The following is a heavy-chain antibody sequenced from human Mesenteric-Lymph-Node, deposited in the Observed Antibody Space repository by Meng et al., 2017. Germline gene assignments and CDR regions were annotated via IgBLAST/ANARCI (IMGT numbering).Heavy chain of an antibody. D-gene: IGHD3-10*01. J-gene: IGHJ4*02. CDR3: AKTFYGSGTSYSDS. CDR1: GFDFSDYA. Sequence: GESLKISCAASGFDFSDYAMTWVRQAPGKGLEWVSTVSFSGGGTNYADSVSGRFTVSRDNSKRTLYLQMNSLRTDDTAVYYCAKTFYGSGTSYSDSWGQGTLVTVSS. CDR2: VSFSGGGT. V-gene: IGHV3-23*01.